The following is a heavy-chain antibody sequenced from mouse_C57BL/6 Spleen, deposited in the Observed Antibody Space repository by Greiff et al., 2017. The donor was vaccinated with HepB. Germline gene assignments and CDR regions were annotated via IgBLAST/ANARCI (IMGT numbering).Heavy chain of an antibody. CDR3: ARSFITTVVAPRDFDY. V-gene: IGHV1-82*01. Sequence: QVQLQQSGPELVKPGASVKISCKASGYAFSSSWMNWVKQRPGKGLEWIGRIYPGDGDTNYNGKFKGKATLTADKSSSTAYMQLSSLTSEDSAVYFCARSFITTVVAPRDFDYWGQGTTLTVSS. CDR1: GYAFSSSW. D-gene: IGHD1-1*01. CDR2: IYPGDGDT. J-gene: IGHJ2*01.